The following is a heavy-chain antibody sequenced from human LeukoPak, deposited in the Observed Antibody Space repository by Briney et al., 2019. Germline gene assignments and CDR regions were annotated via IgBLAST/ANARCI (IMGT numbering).Heavy chain of an antibody. Sequence: ASVKVSCKASGYTFTSFYMHWVRQAPGQGLEWMGIINPSGGTRTYAQKFQGRVTMTRDTSTSTVYMELSSLRSEDTAVYYCARSGSHYYDSSGYCDYWGQGTLVTVSS. J-gene: IGHJ4*02. CDR2: INPSGGTR. D-gene: IGHD3-22*01. V-gene: IGHV1-46*01. CDR3: ARSGSHYYDSSGYCDY. CDR1: GYTFTSFY.